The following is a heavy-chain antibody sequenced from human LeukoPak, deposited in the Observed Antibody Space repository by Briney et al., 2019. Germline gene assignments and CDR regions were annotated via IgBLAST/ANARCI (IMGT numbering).Heavy chain of an antibody. CDR3: ATYGDDAFDI. D-gene: IGHD4-17*01. V-gene: IGHV1-18*01. CDR1: GGTFSSYA. J-gene: IGHJ3*02. CDR2: ISAYNGNT. Sequence: ASVKVSCKASGGTFSSYAISWVRQAPGQGLEWMGWISAYNGNTNYAQKLQGRVTMTTDTSTSTAYMELRSLRSDDTAVYYCATYGDDAFDIWGQGTMVTVSS.